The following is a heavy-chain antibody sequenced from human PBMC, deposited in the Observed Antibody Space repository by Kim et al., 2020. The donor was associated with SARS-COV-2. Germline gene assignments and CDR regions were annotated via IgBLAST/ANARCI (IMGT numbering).Heavy chain of an antibody. Sequence: GGSLRLSCAASGFTFSSYWMSWVRQAPGKGLEWVANIKQDGSEKYYVDSVKGRFTISRDNAKNSLYLQMNSLRAEDTAVYYCARERRLGRYYGSGTHYGMDVWGQGTTVTVSS. D-gene: IGHD3-10*01. V-gene: IGHV3-7*03. CDR3: ARERRLGRYYGSGTHYGMDV. CDR2: IKQDGSEK. CDR1: GFTFSSYW. J-gene: IGHJ6*02.